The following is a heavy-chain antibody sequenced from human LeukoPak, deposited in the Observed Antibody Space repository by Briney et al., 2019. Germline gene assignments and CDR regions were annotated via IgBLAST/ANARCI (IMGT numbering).Heavy chain of an antibody. CDR1: GFTFTSYG. D-gene: IGHD3-9*01. CDR3: TRDLMDYDVSTGLHHYYMDV. CDR2: NY. Sequence: PGGSLRLSCVASGFTFTSYGIHWVRQDPRKGLVWVSRNYADSVRGRFTISRDNAKNTLYLQMNTLRVGDTAVYYCTRDLMDYDVSTGLHHYYMDVWGQGTTVTVSS. J-gene: IGHJ6*02. V-gene: IGHV3-74*01.